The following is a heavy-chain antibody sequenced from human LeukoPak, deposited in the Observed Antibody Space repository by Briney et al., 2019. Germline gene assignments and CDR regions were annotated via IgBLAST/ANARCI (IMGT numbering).Heavy chain of an antibody. J-gene: IGHJ5*02. CDR3: ARDFCSSSNCPNDWIDP. V-gene: IGHV6-1*01. Sequence: SQTLSLTCAISGDSVSSNSAAWNWIRQSPSRGLEWLGRTYYRSKWYNNYAISVKSRITINPDTSKNQFSLQLNSVTPEDTAVYYCARDFCSSSNCPNDWIDPWGQGTLVTVSS. CDR2: TYYRSKWYN. CDR1: GDSVSSNSAA. D-gene: IGHD2-2*01.